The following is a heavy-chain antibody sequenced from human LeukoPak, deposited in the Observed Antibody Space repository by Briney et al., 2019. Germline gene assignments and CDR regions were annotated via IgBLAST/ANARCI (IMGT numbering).Heavy chain of an antibody. CDR1: GGSFSGYY. V-gene: IGHV4-34*01. CDR3: ARRNDYDILTGYYTYYGMDV. D-gene: IGHD3-9*01. Sequence: SETLSLTCAVYGGSFSGYYWSWIRQPPGKGLEWIGEIYHSGSTNYNPSLKSRVSISVDKSKNQFSLKLSSVTAADTAVYYCARRNDYDILTGYYTYYGMDVWGQGTTVTVSS. J-gene: IGHJ6*02. CDR2: IYHSGST.